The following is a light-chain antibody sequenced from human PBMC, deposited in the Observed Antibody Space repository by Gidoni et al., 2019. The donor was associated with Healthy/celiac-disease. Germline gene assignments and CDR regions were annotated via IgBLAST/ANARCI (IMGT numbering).Light chain of an antibody. V-gene: IGKV3-11*01. J-gene: IGKJ1*01. CDR1: QSVSSY. CDR2: DAS. CDR3: QQRSNWPLT. Sequence: ETVLTQSPATLSLSPGERATLSCRASQSVSSYLAWYQQKPGQAPRLLIYDASNRATGIPARFSGSGSGTDFTLTISSLEPEDFAVYYCQQRSNWPLTFGQXTKVEIK.